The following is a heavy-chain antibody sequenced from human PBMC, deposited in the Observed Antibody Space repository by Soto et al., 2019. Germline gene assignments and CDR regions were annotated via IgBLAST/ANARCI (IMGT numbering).Heavy chain of an antibody. CDR3: ARGGAMVRGEGIFEY. D-gene: IGHD3-10*01. V-gene: IGHV3-13*01. Sequence: EVQLVESGGGLVQPGGSLRLSCAASGFTFSTYDMHWVRQATGKGLEWVSAIGAAGDTYYPVSVKGRFTISRENAENSLYLQRNSLRAGDTAVYYCARGGAMVRGEGIFEYWGQGTLVTVSS. CDR1: GFTFSTYD. J-gene: IGHJ4*02. CDR2: IGAAGDT.